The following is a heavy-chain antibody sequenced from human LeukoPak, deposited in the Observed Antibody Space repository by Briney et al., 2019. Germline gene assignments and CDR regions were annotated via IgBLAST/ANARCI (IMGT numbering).Heavy chain of an antibody. Sequence: GGSLRLSCAASGFTFSIYAMSWVRQAPGKELEWVSSISGTSGNTYYAVSVKGRFAISRDNSKDTLYLQMNSLRAEDTAIYYCAKLRADSSGWPFDYWGQGTLVTVSS. J-gene: IGHJ4*02. D-gene: IGHD6-19*01. V-gene: IGHV3-23*01. CDR1: GFTFSIYA. CDR3: AKLRADSSGWPFDY. CDR2: ISGTSGNT.